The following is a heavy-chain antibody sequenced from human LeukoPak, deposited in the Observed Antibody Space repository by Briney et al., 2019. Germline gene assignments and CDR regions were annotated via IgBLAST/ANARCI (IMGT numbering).Heavy chain of an antibody. CDR3: ATGDGYNSYYFNQ. D-gene: IGHD5-24*01. CDR1: DGSISSSTYY. Sequence: SETLSLTCTVSDGSISSSTYYWGWIRRPPGKGLEWVGSIYWSGNTYYNPSLKSRVTVLVDKSKNVFSLKLNSVTAADTALYYCATGDGYNSYYFNQWGQGILVTVSS. V-gene: IGHV4-39*07. J-gene: IGHJ4*02. CDR2: IYWSGNT.